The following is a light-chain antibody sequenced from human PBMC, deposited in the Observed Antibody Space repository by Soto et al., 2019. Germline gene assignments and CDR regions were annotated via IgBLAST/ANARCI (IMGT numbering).Light chain of an antibody. CDR1: SSDVGSYNF. Sequence: QSVLTQPASVSGSPGQSITISCTGTSSDVGSYNFVSWYQQHPGKAPKLIIYEGSKRPSGVSNRFSGSKSGNTASLTISGLQAEDEADYHCCSYAGSSTFVFGGGTKVTVL. J-gene: IGLJ2*01. CDR2: EGS. V-gene: IGLV2-23*03. CDR3: CSYAGSSTFV.